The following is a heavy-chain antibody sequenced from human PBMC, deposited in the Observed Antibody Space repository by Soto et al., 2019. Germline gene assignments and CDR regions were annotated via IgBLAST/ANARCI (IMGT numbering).Heavy chain of an antibody. Sequence: QVQLQESGPGLVKPSQTLSLTCTVSGGSISSGGYYWSWIRQHPGKGLEWIGYIYYSGSTYYNPSLESRVTISVHTSKNHFSPKLSSVTAADTAVYYCARVSRSGSYRFNDYWGQGTLVTVSS. J-gene: IGHJ4*02. D-gene: IGHD3-10*01. CDR2: IYYSGST. CDR3: ARVSRSGSYRFNDY. CDR1: GGSISSGGYY. V-gene: IGHV4-31*03.